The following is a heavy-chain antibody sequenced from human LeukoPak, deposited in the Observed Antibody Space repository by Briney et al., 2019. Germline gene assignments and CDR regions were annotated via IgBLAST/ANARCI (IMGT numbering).Heavy chain of an antibody. Sequence: SETLSLTCTVSGGSISSGSYYWSWMRQPAGKGLEWIGRIYTSGSTNYNPSLKSRVTISVDTSKNQFSLKLSSVTAADTAVYYCAREVVSAPKYDYWGQGTLVTVSS. CDR3: AREVVSAPKYDY. CDR2: IYTSGST. D-gene: IGHD6-6*01. CDR1: GGSISSGSYY. J-gene: IGHJ4*02. V-gene: IGHV4-61*02.